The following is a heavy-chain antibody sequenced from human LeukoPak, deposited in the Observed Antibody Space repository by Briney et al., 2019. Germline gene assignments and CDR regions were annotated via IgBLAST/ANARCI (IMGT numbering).Heavy chain of an antibody. D-gene: IGHD5-18*01. CDR3: ARGTSVDTAIPLDY. CDR2: INHSGST. V-gene: IGHV4-34*01. CDR1: GGSISSYY. J-gene: IGHJ4*02. Sequence: SETLSLTCTVSGGSISSYYWSWIRQPPGKGLEWIGEINHSGSTNYNPSLKSRVTISVDTSKNQFSLKLSSVTAADTAVYYCARGTSVDTAIPLDYWGQGTLVTVSS.